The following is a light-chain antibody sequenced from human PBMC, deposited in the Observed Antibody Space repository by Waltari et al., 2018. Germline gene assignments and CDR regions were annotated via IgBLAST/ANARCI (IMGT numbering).Light chain of an antibody. J-gene: IGKJ1*01. Sequence: DIVMTQTPLSLPVTPGETASISCRSSQSILHSGGKTYFYWYLQKPGQSPQLLIHEVSNRASGVPDRFSGSGSGTDFTLKISRVEAEDVGVYCCMQGIQLPRTFGQGTKVEIK. CDR2: EVS. V-gene: IGKV2D-29*02. CDR1: QSILHSGGKTY. CDR3: MQGIQLPRT.